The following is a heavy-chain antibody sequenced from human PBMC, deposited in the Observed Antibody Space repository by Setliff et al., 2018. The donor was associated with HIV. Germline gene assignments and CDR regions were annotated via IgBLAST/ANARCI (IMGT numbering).Heavy chain of an antibody. D-gene: IGHD3-3*01. V-gene: IGHV1-46*02. Sequence: ASVKVSCKTSGYTFDIYYIHWVRQAPGQGLEWMGVIDPTGGRTTYAQKFEDRVTMTRDLSTSTVYMELTRLKSEDVAIYYCARDGINYDFWSGQNAANWFDPWGQGTLVTVSS. CDR2: IDPTGGRT. CDR3: ARDGINYDFWSGQNAANWFDP. CDR1: GYTFDIYY. J-gene: IGHJ5*02.